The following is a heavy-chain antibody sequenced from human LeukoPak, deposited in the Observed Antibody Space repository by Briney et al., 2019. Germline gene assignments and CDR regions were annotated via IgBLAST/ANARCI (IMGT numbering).Heavy chain of an antibody. CDR1: GFTFSIYA. V-gene: IGHV3-23*01. Sequence: GGSLRLSCAASGFTFSIYAMSWVRQAPGKGLEWVSAISGIGTNTFYVDSVKGRFTISRDNSKNTLYLQMNSLRAEDTAMYYCAKDTQNREFDYWGQGTLVTVSS. CDR2: ISGIGTNT. CDR3: AKDTQNREFDY. J-gene: IGHJ4*02.